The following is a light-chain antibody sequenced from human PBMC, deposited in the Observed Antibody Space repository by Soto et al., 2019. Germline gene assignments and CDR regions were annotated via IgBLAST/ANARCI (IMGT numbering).Light chain of an antibody. CDR2: AAS. V-gene: IGKV3-20*01. Sequence: EIVLTQSPGTLSLSPWERSTLSSTASQSVSSSYLVWHQQKPGQAPRLLIYAASRRATGIPDRFSGSGSGTDFTLTISRLEPEDFAVYYCQQYGSSPWTFGQGTKVDTK. CDR3: QQYGSSPWT. J-gene: IGKJ1*01. CDR1: QSVSSSY.